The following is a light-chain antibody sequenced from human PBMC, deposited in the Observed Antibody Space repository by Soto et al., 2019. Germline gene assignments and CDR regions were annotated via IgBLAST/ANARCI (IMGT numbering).Light chain of an antibody. CDR2: GAP. J-gene: IGKJ4*01. CDR3: QQYHTWPIT. CDR1: QSVSTN. V-gene: IGKV3-15*01. Sequence: EIVMTQSPATLSVSPGERATLSCRASQSVSTNLAWYQQKPGQAPRLLISGAPTGATGIPARFSGSGSGTEFTLTISSLQSEDCAIYYCQQYHTWPITFGGGTKVDIK.